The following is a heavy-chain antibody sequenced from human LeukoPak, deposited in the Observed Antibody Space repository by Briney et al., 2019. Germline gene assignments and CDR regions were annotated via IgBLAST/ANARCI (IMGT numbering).Heavy chain of an antibody. V-gene: IGHV3-23*01. Sequence: GGSLRLSCAASGFTFSTYAMNWVRQAPGKGLEWVSGISGTGGNTYYADSVRGRFTISRDTSKNTQYLQMNTLGAEDTAVYYCSAYFDYWGQGTLVTVPP. CDR1: GFTFSTYA. CDR2: ISGTGGNT. J-gene: IGHJ4*02. CDR3: SAYFDY.